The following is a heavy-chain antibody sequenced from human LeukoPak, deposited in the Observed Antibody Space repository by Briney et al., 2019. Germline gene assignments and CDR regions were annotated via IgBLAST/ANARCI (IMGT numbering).Heavy chain of an antibody. J-gene: IGHJ4*02. Sequence: GGSLRLSCAASGFTFSSCWMHWVRQAPGKGLVWVSRIDSDGSSTIYAASVKGRFTISRDNAKNTLYLQMNSLKAEDTAVYYCARDEGDQWQPLDYWGQGTLVTVSS. CDR1: GFTFSSCW. CDR3: ARDEGDQWQPLDY. D-gene: IGHD6-19*01. CDR2: IDSDGSST. V-gene: IGHV3-74*01.